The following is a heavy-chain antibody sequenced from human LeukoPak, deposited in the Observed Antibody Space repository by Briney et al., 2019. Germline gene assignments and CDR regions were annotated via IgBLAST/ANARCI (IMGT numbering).Heavy chain of an antibody. CDR2: ISYDGSNK. Sequence: GGSLRLSCAASGFTFSSYAMHWVRQAPGKGLEWVAVISYDGSNKYYADSVKGRFTISRDNSKNTLYLQMHSLRAEDTAAYYCTREKSQSRNYYYYGMDVWGQGTTVTVSS. CDR1: GFTFSSYA. J-gene: IGHJ6*02. V-gene: IGHV3-30*04. CDR3: TREKSQSRNYYYYGMDV.